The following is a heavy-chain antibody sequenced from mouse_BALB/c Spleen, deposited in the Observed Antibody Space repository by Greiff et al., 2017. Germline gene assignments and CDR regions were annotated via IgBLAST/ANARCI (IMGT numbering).Heavy chain of an antibody. CDR1: GFSLTSYG. Sequence: QVQLQQSGPGLVAPSQSLSITCTVSGFSLTSYGVHWVRQPPGKGLEWLGVIWAGGSTNYNSALMSRLSISKDNSKSQVFLKMNSLQTDDTAMYYCARGYHDYEGAMDYWGQGTSVTVSS. CDR3: ARGYHDYEGAMDY. V-gene: IGHV2-9*02. CDR2: IWAGGST. D-gene: IGHD2-4*01. J-gene: IGHJ4*01.